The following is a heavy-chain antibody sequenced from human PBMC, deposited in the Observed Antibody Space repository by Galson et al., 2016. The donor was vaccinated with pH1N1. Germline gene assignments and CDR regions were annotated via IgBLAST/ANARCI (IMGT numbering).Heavy chain of an antibody. CDR3: ARDGTSSGSFYAFDS. CDR2: INWNGAST. V-gene: IGHV3-20*04. D-gene: IGHD1-26*01. Sequence: SLRLSCAASGFTFDDYGMSWVRQAPGKGLEWVSLINWNGASTSYADSVKGRFTISRDNAKNSLYLQMHSLRAEDTAFYYCARDGTSSGSFYAFDSWGQGTLVTVSS. CDR1: GFTFDDYG. J-gene: IGHJ4*02.